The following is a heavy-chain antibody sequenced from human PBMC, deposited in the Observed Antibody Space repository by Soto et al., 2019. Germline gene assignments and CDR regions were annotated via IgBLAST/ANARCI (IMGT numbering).Heavy chain of an antibody. V-gene: IGHV3-21*01. CDR2: ISSSSSYI. D-gene: IGHD3-10*01. J-gene: IGHJ4*02. Sequence: PGGSLRLSCADSGFTFSSYSMNWVRQAPGKGLEWVSSISSSSSYIYYADSVKGRFTISRDNAKNSLHLQMNSLRAEDTAVYYCARDAADYYSSGSPRSSDCWGQGSVVTV. CDR1: GFTFSSYS. CDR3: ARDAADYYSSGSPRSSDC.